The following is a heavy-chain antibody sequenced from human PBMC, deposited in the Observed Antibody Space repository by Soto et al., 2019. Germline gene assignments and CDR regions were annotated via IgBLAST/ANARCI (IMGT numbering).Heavy chain of an antibody. CDR1: GFTCSSYW. V-gene: IGHV3-7*01. J-gene: IGHJ6*02. CDR2: IKQDGSEK. CDR3: ARDPGRVLLWFGELSGYYYYGMDV. D-gene: IGHD3-10*01. Sequence: GGSLRLSCAASGFTCSSYWMSWVRQAPGKGLEWVANIKQDGSEKYYVDSVKGRFTISRDNAKNSLYLQMNSLRAEDTAVYYCARDPGRVLLWFGELSGYYYYGMDVWGQGTTVTVSS.